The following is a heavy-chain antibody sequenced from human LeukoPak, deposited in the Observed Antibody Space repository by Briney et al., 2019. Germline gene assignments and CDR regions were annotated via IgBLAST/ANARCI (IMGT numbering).Heavy chain of an antibody. Sequence: SETLSLTCTVSGGSIRSGGYYWSWIRQHPGKGLEWIGYICYSGSTYYNPSLKSRVTISVDTSKNQFSLKLSSVTAADTAVYYCARDRDYDYIWGTYRVFDYWGQGTLVTVSS. CDR1: GGSIRSGGYY. CDR3: ARDRDYDYIWGTYRVFDY. V-gene: IGHV4-31*03. D-gene: IGHD3-16*02. J-gene: IGHJ4*02. CDR2: ICYSGST.